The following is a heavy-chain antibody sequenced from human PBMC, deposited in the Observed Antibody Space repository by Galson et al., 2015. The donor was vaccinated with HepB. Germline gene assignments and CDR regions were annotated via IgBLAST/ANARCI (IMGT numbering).Heavy chain of an antibody. CDR1: GGSISSGSYY. V-gene: IGHV4-39*01. D-gene: IGHD1-14*01. Sequence: TLSLTCTVSGGSISSGSYYWVWIRQTPGKGLEWIGGFDYSGSTYHNPSLKSRLTISVDTSKNQFLLKLGSVSAADTAVYYCAREPTDWGQGTLVTVSS. CDR3: AREPTD. CDR2: FDYSGST. J-gene: IGHJ4*02.